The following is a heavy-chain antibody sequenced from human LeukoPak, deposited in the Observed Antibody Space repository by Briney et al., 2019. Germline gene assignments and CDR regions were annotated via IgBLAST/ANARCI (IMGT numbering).Heavy chain of an antibody. Sequence: GGSLRLSCEASGFTLSTYWMNWVRQVPGKGLDWVANINPDGSGKRYVDSVKGRFTIARDNADNSLSLQMNSLRAEDTAVYYCASWGAGGNSWGQGTLVTVPS. J-gene: IGHJ4*02. V-gene: IGHV3-7*01. CDR1: GFTLSTYW. CDR3: ASWGAGGNS. CDR2: INPDGSGK. D-gene: IGHD3-16*01.